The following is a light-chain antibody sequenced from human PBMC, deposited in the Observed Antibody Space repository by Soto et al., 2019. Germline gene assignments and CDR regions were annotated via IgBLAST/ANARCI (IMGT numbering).Light chain of an antibody. V-gene: IGKV3-11*01. Sequence: EIVLTQSPATLSLSPGERATLSCRASQSISTYLAWYQQKLGQAPRLLIFDASSRATGIPARFSGSGSGTDVTLTISSLEPEDFAVYYCQDRSHWPPPFGGGTKVEIK. CDR3: QDRSHWPPP. J-gene: IGKJ4*01. CDR2: DAS. CDR1: QSISTY.